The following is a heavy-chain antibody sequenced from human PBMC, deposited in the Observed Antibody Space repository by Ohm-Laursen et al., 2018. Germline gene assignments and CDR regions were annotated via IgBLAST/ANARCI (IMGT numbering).Heavy chain of an antibody. CDR1: GFNFETSV. CDR2: INTEDQT. J-gene: IGHJ4*02. D-gene: IGHD1-14*01. V-gene: IGHV3-66*01. CDR3: ARGIVRGVTGPDY. Sequence: SLRLSCAASGFNFETSVMNWVRQAPGKGLEWVSVINTEDQTFYLNSVKGRFSISRDNSKNTVYLQMNSLRVEDTAVYYCARGIVRGVTGPDYWGQGTLVTVSS.